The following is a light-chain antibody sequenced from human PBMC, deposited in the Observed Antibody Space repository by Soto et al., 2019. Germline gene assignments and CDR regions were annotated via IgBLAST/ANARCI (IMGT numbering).Light chain of an antibody. CDR1: ISNIGSNT. V-gene: IGLV1-44*01. Sequence: QSVLTQPPSASGTPGQRVTISCSGSISNIGSNTVNWYQQLPGTAPKLLIYSNNQRPSGVPDRFSGSKSGTSASLDISGLQSEDEADYYCAAWDDSLNGRRVFGGGTTLPVL. CDR3: AAWDDSLNGRRV. CDR2: SNN. J-gene: IGLJ3*02.